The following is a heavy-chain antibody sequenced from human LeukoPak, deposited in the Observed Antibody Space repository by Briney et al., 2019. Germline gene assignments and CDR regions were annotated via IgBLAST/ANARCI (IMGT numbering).Heavy chain of an antibody. Sequence: PSETLSLTCTVSGGSISSYYWSWIRQPPGKGLEWIGYIYYSGSTNYNPSLKSRVTISVDTSKNQFSLKLSSVTAADTAVYYCARDLGGFGELDAFDIWGQGTMVTVSS. CDR3: ARDLGGFGELDAFDI. J-gene: IGHJ3*02. CDR2: IYYSGST. D-gene: IGHD3-10*01. CDR1: GGSISSYY. V-gene: IGHV4-59*01.